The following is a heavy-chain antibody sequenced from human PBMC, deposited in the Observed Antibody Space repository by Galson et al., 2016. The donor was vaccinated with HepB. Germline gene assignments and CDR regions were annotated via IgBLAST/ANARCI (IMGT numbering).Heavy chain of an antibody. J-gene: IGHJ6*02. Sequence: SETLSLTCTVSGGSISSYYWNWIRQPPGKRLEWIGYIYYSGSTNYNPSLKSRVTISVDTSKNQFSLKLNSVTAADTAVYYCARDRGSWPYYYYGMDVWGQGTTVTVSS. V-gene: IGHV4-59*01. CDR3: ARDRGSWPYYYYGMDV. D-gene: IGHD6-13*01. CDR1: GGSISSYY. CDR2: IYYSGST.